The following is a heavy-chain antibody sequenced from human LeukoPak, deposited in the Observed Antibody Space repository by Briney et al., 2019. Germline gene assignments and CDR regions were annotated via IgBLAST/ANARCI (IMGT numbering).Heavy chain of an antibody. J-gene: IGHJ4*02. Sequence: ASVKVSCKASGYTFTSYAMNWVRQAPGQGLEWMGWINTNTGNPTYAQGFTGRFVFSLDTSVSTAYLQISSLKAEDTAVYYCARGEPYYYDSSEDFDYWGQGTLVTVSS. D-gene: IGHD3-22*01. CDR1: GYTFTSYA. CDR2: INTNTGNP. CDR3: ARGEPYYYDSSEDFDY. V-gene: IGHV7-4-1*02.